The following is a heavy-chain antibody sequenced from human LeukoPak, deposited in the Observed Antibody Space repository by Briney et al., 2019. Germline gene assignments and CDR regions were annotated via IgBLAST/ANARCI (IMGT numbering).Heavy chain of an antibody. CDR2: IRSKIYGGAI. Sequence: GRSLRLSCTTSGFTFGDYAMSWFRQAPGKGLEWVGFIRSKIYGGAIEYAASVKGRFTISRDDSKSIAYLQMNSLRTEDTGLYYCARDQLDGDPGNYYYYYMDVWGKGTTVTVPS. D-gene: IGHD4-17*01. V-gene: IGHV3-49*03. J-gene: IGHJ6*03. CDR3: ARDQLDGDPGNYYYYYMDV. CDR1: GFTFGDYA.